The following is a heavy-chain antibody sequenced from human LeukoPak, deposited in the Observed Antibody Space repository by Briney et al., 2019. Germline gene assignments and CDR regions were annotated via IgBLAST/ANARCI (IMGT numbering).Heavy chain of an antibody. V-gene: IGHV3-7*05. CDR2: IRGDGGLK. Sequence: PVGSLRLSCVASGLTFSKSWMSWLRQAPGKGLEWVANIRGDGGLKQYVDSVKGRFTIARDNAKNSLYLQMNSLRVEDTAVYYCAFSTNWAYWFDPWGQGTKDTVSS. D-gene: IGHD3-3*02. J-gene: IGHJ5*02. CDR3: AFSTNWAYWFDP. CDR1: GLTFSKSW.